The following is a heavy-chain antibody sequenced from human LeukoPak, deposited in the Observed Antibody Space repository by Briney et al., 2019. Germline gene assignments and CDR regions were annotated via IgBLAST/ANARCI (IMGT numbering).Heavy chain of an antibody. Sequence: PGGSLRLSCAASGFTFSSYGMHWVRQAPGKGLEWVAVIWYDGSNKYYADSVKGRFTISRDNSKNTLYLQMNSLRAEDTAVYYCAKVITFRWFDPWGQGTLVTVSS. J-gene: IGHJ5*02. CDR3: AKVITFRWFDP. CDR2: IWYDGSNK. CDR1: GFTFSSYG. V-gene: IGHV3-33*06. D-gene: IGHD3-16*01.